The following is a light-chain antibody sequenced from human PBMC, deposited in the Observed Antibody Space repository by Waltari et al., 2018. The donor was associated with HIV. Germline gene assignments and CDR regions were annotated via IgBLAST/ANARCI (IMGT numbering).Light chain of an antibody. Sequence: ETLMTQSPVTVSASPGEGVTLFCRASQTVGANVAWYKQKVGQAPRLLVFGASTRATAIPDRLHGSGSGTEFTLTINSLQSEDFGVYYCQQYNRWPWTFGQGTRVEV. V-gene: IGKV3-15*01. CDR2: GAS. CDR1: QTVGAN. J-gene: IGKJ1*01. CDR3: QQYNRWPWT.